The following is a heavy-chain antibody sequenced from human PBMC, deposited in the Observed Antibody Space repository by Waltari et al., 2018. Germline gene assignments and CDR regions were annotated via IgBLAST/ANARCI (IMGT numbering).Heavy chain of an antibody. CDR2: IYYSGST. J-gene: IGHJ4*02. D-gene: IGHD1-1*01. Sequence: QLQLQESGPGLVKPSETLSLTCTVSGGSISSSSYYWGWIRQHPGKGLEWIGCIYYSGSTDYNPSLKSRVTISVDTSKNQFALKLSCVTAADTAVYYCASSLPGTPFDYWGQGTLVTVSS. V-gene: IGHV4-39*07. CDR1: GGSISSSSYY. CDR3: ASSLPGTPFDY.